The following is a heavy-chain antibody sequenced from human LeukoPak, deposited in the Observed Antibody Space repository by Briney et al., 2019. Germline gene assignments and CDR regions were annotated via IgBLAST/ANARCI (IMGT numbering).Heavy chain of an antibody. V-gene: IGHV3-13*01. CDR2: IGTAGDT. CDR1: GFTFSSYD. CDR3: ARVRKYSGYYSWYFDL. J-gene: IGHJ2*01. D-gene: IGHD5-12*01. Sequence: AGGSLRLSCAASGFTFSSYDMHWVRQATGKGLEWVSAIGTAGDTYYPGSVKGRFTISRENAKNSLYLQMNSLRAGDTAVYYCARVRKYSGYYSWYFDLWSRGTLVIVSS.